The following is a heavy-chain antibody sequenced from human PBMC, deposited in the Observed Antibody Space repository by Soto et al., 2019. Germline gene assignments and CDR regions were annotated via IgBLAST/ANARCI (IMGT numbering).Heavy chain of an antibody. CDR3: ARGARRVSSWYWFDP. CDR2: MNPNSGNT. D-gene: IGHD6-13*01. V-gene: IGHV1-8*01. Sequence: ASVKVSCKASGYTFTSYDINWVRQATGQGLEWTGWMNPNSGNTGYAQKFQGRVTMTRNTSISTAYMELSSLRSEDTAVYYCARGARRVSSWYWFDPWGQGTLVTVSS. J-gene: IGHJ5*02. CDR1: GYTFTSYD.